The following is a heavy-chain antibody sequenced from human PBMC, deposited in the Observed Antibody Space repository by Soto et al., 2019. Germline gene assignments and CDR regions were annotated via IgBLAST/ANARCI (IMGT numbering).Heavy chain of an antibody. V-gene: IGHV4-34*01. CDR1: GGSFSGYY. CDR3: ARLYCSGGSCYSGYYYYYYMDV. J-gene: IGHJ6*03. D-gene: IGHD2-15*01. CDR2: INHSGST. Sequence: SETLSLTCAVYGGSFSGYYWSWIRQPPGKGLEWIGEINHSGSTNYNPSLKSRVTISVDTSKNQFSLKLSSVTAADTAVYYCARLYCSGGSCYSGYYYYYYMDVWGKGTTVTVSS.